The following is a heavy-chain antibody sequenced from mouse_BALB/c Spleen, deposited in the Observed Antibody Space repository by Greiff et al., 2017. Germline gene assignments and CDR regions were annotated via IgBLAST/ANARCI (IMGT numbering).Heavy chain of an antibody. J-gene: IGHJ2*01. CDR2: INPSTGYT. V-gene: IGHV1-7*01. CDR1: GYTFTSYW. CDR3: ARNYRYDGDYFDY. Sequence: VQLQQSGAELAKPGASVKMSCKASGYTFTSYWMHWVKQRPGQGLEWIGYINPSTGYTEYNQKFKDKATLTADKSSSTAYMQLSSLTSEDSAVYYCARNYRYDGDYFDYWGQGTTLTVSS. D-gene: IGHD2-14*01.